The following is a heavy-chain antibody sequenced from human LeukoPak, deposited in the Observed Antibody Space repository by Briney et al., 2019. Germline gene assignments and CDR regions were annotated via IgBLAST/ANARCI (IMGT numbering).Heavy chain of an antibody. J-gene: IGHJ4*02. CDR2: ISWNSGSI. CDR3: AKDSSSWYSLIDY. D-gene: IGHD6-13*01. CDR1: GFTFDDYA. Sequence: GGSLRLSCAASGFTFDDYAMPWGRQAPGEGLGWVSGISWNSGSIGYADSVKGRFTISRDNAKNSLYLQMNSLRTEDTALYYCAKDSSSWYSLIDYWGQGTLVTVSS. V-gene: IGHV3-9*01.